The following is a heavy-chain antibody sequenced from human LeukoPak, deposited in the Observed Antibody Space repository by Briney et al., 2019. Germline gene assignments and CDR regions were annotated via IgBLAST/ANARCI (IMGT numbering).Heavy chain of an antibody. CDR1: GFTFSSYS. Sequence: GGSLRLSCAASGFTFSSYSMNWVRQAPGKGLEWVSSISSSSSYIYYADSVKGRFTISRDNAKNSLYLQMNSLRAEDTAVYYCARGNYDILTGYSGDYFDYWGQGTLVTVSS. CDR2: ISSSSSYI. CDR3: ARGNYDILTGYSGDYFDY. D-gene: IGHD3-9*01. J-gene: IGHJ4*02. V-gene: IGHV3-21*01.